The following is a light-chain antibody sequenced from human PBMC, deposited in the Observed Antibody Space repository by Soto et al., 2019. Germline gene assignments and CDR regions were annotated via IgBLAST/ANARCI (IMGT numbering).Light chain of an antibody. CDR1: QSVLYSSNNKNY. CDR3: QQYESTPPT. V-gene: IGKV4-1*01. Sequence: DIVMTQSPDSLDVSLGERATINCKSSQSVLYSSNNKNYIAWYQQRPGQPPKLLIYWASTRESGVPDRFSGSGSGTDFTLTITSLQDEDVAVYYCQQYESTPPTFGQGTKLEIK. J-gene: IGKJ2*01. CDR2: WAS.